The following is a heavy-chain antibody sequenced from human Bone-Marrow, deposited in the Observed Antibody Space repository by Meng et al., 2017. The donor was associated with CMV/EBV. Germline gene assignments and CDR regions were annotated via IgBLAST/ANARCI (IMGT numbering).Heavy chain of an antibody. D-gene: IGHD3-3*01. Sequence: ASVKVSCKASGYTFTSYDINWVRQATGQGLEWMGWMNPNSGNTGYAQKFQGRVTITRNTSISTAYMELSSLRSEDTAVYYCARQYYDFWSGYYDAGDYYGMDVWGQGTTVTVSS. CDR2: MNPNSGNT. J-gene: IGHJ6*02. V-gene: IGHV1-8*03. CDR3: ARQYYDFWSGYYDAGDYYGMDV. CDR1: GYTFTSYD.